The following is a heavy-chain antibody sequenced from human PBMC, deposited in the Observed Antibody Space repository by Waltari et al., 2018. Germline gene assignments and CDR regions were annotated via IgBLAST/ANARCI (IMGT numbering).Heavy chain of an antibody. CDR1: GYSFTSYW. J-gene: IGHJ3*02. CDR3: AGARVGATLNAFDI. V-gene: IGHV5-51*01. Sequence: EVQLVQSGAEVKKPGESLKISCKGSGYSFTSYWIGWVRQMPGKGLAWVGSIYPVDSDSRYSPSFQGQVTISADKSISTAYLQWSSLKASDTAMYYCAGARVGATLNAFDIWGQGTVVTVSS. CDR2: IYPVDSDS. D-gene: IGHD1-26*01.